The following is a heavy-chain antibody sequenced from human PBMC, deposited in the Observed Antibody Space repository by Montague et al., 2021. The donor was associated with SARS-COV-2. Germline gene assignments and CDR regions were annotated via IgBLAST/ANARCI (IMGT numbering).Heavy chain of an antibody. J-gene: IGHJ3*02. D-gene: IGHD3-3*01. Sequence: SETLSLTCAVYDGSFSGYYWSWIRQPPGKGLEWIGEVNHSGSTNYNPSLKSRVTISVDTSKNQFSLKMNSVSAADTAVYYCARGQVTIFGVLIMLPAAGALDIWGRGTMASVSS. CDR3: ARGQVTIFGVLIMLPAAGALDI. V-gene: IGHV4-34*01. CDR1: DGSFSGYY. CDR2: VNHSGST.